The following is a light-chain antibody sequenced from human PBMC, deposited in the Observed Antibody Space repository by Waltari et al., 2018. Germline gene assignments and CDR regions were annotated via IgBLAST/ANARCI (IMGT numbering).Light chain of an antibody. CDR2: DGT. J-gene: IGLJ3*02. CDR3: ASYAGRSTLL. V-gene: IGLV2-14*03. Sequence: QPALTQPVSLSGSPGQSITISCTGTGGDVGGYNYVTWYQQHPGNAPKLILYDGTKRPSGVSNRFSGSKSGNTASLPISGLQAEDEADYHCASYAGRSTLLFGGGTKLTVL. CDR1: GGDVGGYNY.